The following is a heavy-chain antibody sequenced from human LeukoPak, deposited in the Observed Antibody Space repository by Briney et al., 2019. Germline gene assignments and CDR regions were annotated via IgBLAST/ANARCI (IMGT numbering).Heavy chain of an antibody. CDR3: ARRYTEAAGYSFDY. V-gene: IGHV1-18*01. CDR2: IDTYGGST. CDR1: GPAFISYG. D-gene: IGHD6-13*01. Sequence: ASVKVSCKASGPAFISYGVSWVRQAPGQGLEWMGWIDTYGGSTNYAQNLQGRVTVTTDTSTTTVYMELRSLGADTTAVYYCARRYTEAAGYSFDYWGQGTLVTVSS. J-gene: IGHJ4*02.